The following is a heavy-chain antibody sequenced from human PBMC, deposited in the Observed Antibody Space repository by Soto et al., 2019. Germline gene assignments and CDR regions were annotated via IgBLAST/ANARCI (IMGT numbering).Heavy chain of an antibody. CDR3: AREGSLGDDAFDI. J-gene: IGHJ3*02. CDR2: IYYSGST. V-gene: IGHV4-59*01. Sequence: PSETLSLTCTVSGGSISSYYWSWIRQPPGKGLEWIGYIYYSGSTNYNPSLKSRVTISVDTSKNQFSLKLSSVTAADTAVYYCAREGSLGDDAFDIWGQATMVTVSS. D-gene: IGHD3-10*01. CDR1: GGSISSYY.